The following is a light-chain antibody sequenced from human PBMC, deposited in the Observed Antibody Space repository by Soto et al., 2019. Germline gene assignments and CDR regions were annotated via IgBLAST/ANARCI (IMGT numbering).Light chain of an antibody. Sequence: EIVMTQSPGTLSVSPGERATLSCRASQSVSGNLAWYQQKPGRAPRLLIYGASTRATGVPARFSGSGSGTEFTLTISSPQSEDFAVYYCQQYDNWPLTFGGGTKVEIK. CDR2: GAS. CDR1: QSVSGN. V-gene: IGKV3-15*01. CDR3: QQYDNWPLT. J-gene: IGKJ4*01.